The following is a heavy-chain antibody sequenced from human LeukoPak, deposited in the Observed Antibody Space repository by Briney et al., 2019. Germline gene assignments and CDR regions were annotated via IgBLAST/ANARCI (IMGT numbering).Heavy chain of an antibody. CDR1: GGSFSGYY. Sequence: SETLSLTCAVYGGSFSGYYWSWIRQPPGKGLEWIGEINHSGSTNYNPSLKSRVTISVDTSKNQFSLKLSSVTAADTAVYYCARRGKPIRNYYFDYCGQGTLVTVSS. V-gene: IGHV4-34*01. D-gene: IGHD1-14*01. CDR3: ARRGKPIRNYYFDY. J-gene: IGHJ4*02. CDR2: INHSGST.